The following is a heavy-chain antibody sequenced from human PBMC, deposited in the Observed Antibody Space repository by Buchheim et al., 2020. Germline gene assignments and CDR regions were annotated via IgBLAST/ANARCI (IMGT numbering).Heavy chain of an antibody. CDR3: ARGVNGYSYGVDY. J-gene: IGHJ4*02. D-gene: IGHD5-18*01. CDR2: IYYSGST. CDR1: GGSISSYY. V-gene: IGHV4-59*01. Sequence: QVQLQESGPGLVKPSETLSLTCTVSGGSISSYYWSWIRQPPGKGLEWIGYIYYSGSTNYNPSLKSRVTISVDTSKNQFSLKLSSVTAADTAVYYCARGVNGYSYGVDYWGKGTL.